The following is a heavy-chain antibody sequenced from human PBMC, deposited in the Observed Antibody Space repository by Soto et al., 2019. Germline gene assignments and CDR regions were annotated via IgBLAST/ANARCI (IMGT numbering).Heavy chain of an antibody. D-gene: IGHD3-16*01. CDR1: GFTFSSYA. Sequence: PWGSLRLSCAASGFTFSSYAMSWVRQAPGKGLEWVSAISGSGGSTYYADSVKGRFTISRDNSKNTLYPQMNSLRAEDTAVYYCAKGLRNYFDYWGQGTLVTVSS. V-gene: IGHV3-23*01. CDR2: ISGSGGST. J-gene: IGHJ4*02. CDR3: AKGLRNYFDY.